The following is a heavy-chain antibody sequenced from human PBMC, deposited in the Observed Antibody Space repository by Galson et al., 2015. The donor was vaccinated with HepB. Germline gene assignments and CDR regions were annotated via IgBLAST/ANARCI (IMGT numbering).Heavy chain of an antibody. CDR2: ISSDGRST. V-gene: IGHV3-30*04. D-gene: IGHD6-13*01. CDR1: GFTFSSYP. J-gene: IGHJ4*02. Sequence: SLRLSCAASGFTFSSYPMHWVRQAPGKGLEWMAVISSDGRSTYYADSVKGRFTISRDNSKNTLFLQMNSLKADDTAVYYCAGYSSTWAKRYYFDYWGQGTLVTVSS. CDR3: AGYSSTWAKRYYFDY.